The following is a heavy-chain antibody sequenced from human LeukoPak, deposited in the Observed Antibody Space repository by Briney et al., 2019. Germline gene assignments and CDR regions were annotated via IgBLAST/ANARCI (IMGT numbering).Heavy chain of an antibody. Sequence: SETLSLTCTVSGGSISSYYWSWIRQPPGKGLEWIGYIYYSGSTNYNPSLKSRVTISVDTSKNQFSLKLSSVTAADTAVYYCARVAKKIQFDIWGQGTMVTVSS. CDR1: GGSISSYY. V-gene: IGHV4-59*01. J-gene: IGHJ3*02. D-gene: IGHD4/OR15-4a*01. CDR3: ARVAKKIQFDI. CDR2: IYYSGST.